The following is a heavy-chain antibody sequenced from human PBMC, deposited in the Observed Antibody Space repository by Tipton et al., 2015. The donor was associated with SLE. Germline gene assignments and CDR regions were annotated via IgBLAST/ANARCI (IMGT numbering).Heavy chain of an antibody. CDR1: GYSFTNYW. V-gene: IGHV5-51*03. Sequence: QLVQSGAEVKKPGESLKISCKGSGYSFTNYWIGWVRQMPGKGLEWLGIIYPGDSDARYSPSFQGRITISADKSITTAYLQWSSLEASDSAMYYCARLEAAVVVKTGGAGYVQHWGQGTLVTVSS. CDR2: IYPGDSDA. CDR3: ARLEAAVVVKTGGAGYVQH. D-gene: IGHD7-27*01. J-gene: IGHJ1*01.